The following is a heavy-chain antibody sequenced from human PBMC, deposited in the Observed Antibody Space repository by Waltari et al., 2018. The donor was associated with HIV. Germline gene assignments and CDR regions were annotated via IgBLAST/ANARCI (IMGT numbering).Heavy chain of an antibody. CDR1: GGPISSSSYY. Sequence: QLQLQESGPGLVKPSETLSLTCTVSGGPISSSSYYWGWIRQPPGKGLEWIGSIYYSGSTYYNPSLKSRVTISVDTSKNQFSLKLSSVTAADTAVYYCATYGSGSYNYYYYGMDVWGQGTTVTVSS. CDR2: IYYSGST. CDR3: ATYGSGSYNYYYYGMDV. V-gene: IGHV4-39*01. J-gene: IGHJ6*02. D-gene: IGHD3-10*01.